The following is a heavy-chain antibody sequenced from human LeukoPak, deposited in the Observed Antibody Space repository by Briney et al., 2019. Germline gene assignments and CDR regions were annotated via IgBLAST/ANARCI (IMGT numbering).Heavy chain of an antibody. D-gene: IGHD2-15*01. CDR1: GGSLSSGSYS. CDR2: TYYSGGT. J-gene: IGHJ4*02. CDR3: ARVVFCSGGSCYYYFDY. V-gene: IGHV4-61*01. Sequence: SETLSLTCTVSGGSLSSGSYSWSWIRQPPGKGLEWIGYTYYSGGTNYSPSLKSRVTISVDTSKNQFSLKLSSVTAADTAVYYCARVVFCSGGSCYYYFDYWGQGTLVTVSS.